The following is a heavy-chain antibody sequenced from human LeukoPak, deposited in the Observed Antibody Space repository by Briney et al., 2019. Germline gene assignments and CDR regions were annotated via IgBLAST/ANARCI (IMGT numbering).Heavy chain of an antibody. V-gene: IGHV4-34*01. D-gene: IGHD4-17*01. CDR2: INHSGYT. CDR3: TRMTTGHDY. CDR1: GVSFDDYY. Sequence: SGTLSLTCAVSGVSFDDYYWSWVRQTPGKGLEWIGEINHSGYTNDSPSLKSRVTLSIDTSRRQFSLNLRSVTVADAGIYYCTRMTTGHDYWGQGTLVTVSS. J-gene: IGHJ4*02.